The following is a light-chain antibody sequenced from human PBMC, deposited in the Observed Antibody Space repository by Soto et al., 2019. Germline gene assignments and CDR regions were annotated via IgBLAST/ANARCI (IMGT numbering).Light chain of an antibody. CDR3: QQYYSTPLT. CDR2: WAS. V-gene: IGKV4-1*01. J-gene: IGKJ4*01. Sequence: DIVMTQSPDSLAVSLCERATINCKSSQSVLYTSNNKNYLAWYQQKPGQPPKLLIYWASTRESGVPDRFSGSGSGTDFTLTISSLQAEDVALYYCQQYYSTPLTFGGGTKVEIK. CDR1: QSVLYTSNNKNY.